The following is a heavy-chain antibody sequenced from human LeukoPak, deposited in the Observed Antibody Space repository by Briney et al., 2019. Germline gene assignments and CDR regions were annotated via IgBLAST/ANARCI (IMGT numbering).Heavy chain of an antibody. CDR2: IYSGGST. Sequence: GGSLRLSCAASGFTVSSNYMSWVRQAPGKGLEWVSVIYSGGSTYYADSVKGRFTISRDNSKNTLYLQMNSLRAEDTAVYYCARVISSWYLTDYWGQGTLVTVSS. V-gene: IGHV3-53*01. J-gene: IGHJ4*02. CDR1: GFTVSSNY. CDR3: ARVISSWYLTDY. D-gene: IGHD6-13*01.